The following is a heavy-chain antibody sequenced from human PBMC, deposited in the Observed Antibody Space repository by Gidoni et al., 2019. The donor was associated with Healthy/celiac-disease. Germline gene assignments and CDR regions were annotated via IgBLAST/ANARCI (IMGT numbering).Heavy chain of an antibody. D-gene: IGHD3-22*01. CDR1: GGSISSSRYY. J-gene: IGHJ4*02. CDR2: IYYGGST. Sequence: LQMQESGPGLVKPSETLSLTCSVSGGSISSSRYYWGWIRQPPGKGLEWIGSIYYGGSTSYNPSPKSRVTIPVDTSKNQFSLKLSSVTAADTAVYSCTGGGSGYYYFDYWGQGTLVTVSS. CDR3: TGGGSGYYYFDY. V-gene: IGHV4-39*01.